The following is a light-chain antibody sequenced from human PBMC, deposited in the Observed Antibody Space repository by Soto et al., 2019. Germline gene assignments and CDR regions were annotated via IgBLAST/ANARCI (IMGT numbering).Light chain of an antibody. J-gene: IGLJ3*02. CDR2: NTN. CDR1: SGSVSTSYY. V-gene: IGLV8-61*01. Sequence: QAVVTQEPSFSVSPGRTVTLTCGLSSGSVSTSYYPSCYQQTPGQAPRPLIYNTNTRSSGVPDRFSGSILGNKAALTITGAQSEDESDYYCVLYMGSGTGVFGGGTKLTVL. CDR3: VLYMGSGTGV.